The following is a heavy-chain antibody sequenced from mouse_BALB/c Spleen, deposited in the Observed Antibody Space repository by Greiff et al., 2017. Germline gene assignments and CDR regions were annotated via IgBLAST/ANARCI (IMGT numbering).Heavy chain of an antibody. D-gene: IGHD4-1*01. CDR3: ARDQGAGTLYAMDY. Sequence: VKVVESGPGLVAPSQSLSITCTVSGFSLTSYGVHWVRQPPGKGLEWLGVIWAGGSTNYNSALMSRLSISKDNSKSQVFLKMNSLQTDDTAMYYCARDQGAGTLYAMDYWGQGTSVTVSS. V-gene: IGHV2-9*02. CDR2: IWAGGST. CDR1: GFSLTSYG. J-gene: IGHJ4*01.